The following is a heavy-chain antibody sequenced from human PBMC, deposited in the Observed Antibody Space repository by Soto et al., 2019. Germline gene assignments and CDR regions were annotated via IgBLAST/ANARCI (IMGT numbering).Heavy chain of an antibody. D-gene: IGHD4-17*01. V-gene: IGHV4-4*02. Sequence: SETLSLTCAVSGGSSSGSDGWSWVRQPPGKGLEWIGEIYHSGSTNYNPSLKSRVTISVDKSKNQFSLKLSSVTAADTAVYYCARGPTVNPDAFDIWGQGTMVT. CDR2: IYHSGST. CDR3: ARGPTVNPDAFDI. J-gene: IGHJ3*02. CDR1: GGSSSGSDG.